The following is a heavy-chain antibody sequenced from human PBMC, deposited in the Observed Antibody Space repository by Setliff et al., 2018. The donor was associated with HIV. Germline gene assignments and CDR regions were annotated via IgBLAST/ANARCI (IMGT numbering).Heavy chain of an antibody. J-gene: IGHJ5*02. CDR3: ARSGGPTFDP. CDR1: GGSISSYY. Sequence: PSETLSLTCTVSGGSISSYYWSWIRQPPVKGLEWIGYIYYSGSTNYNTSLKSRVTISVDTSKNQFSLKLNSVTAADPAVYYCARSGGPTFDPWGQGTLVTVSS. D-gene: IGHD3-16*01. CDR2: IYYSGST. V-gene: IGHV4-59*01.